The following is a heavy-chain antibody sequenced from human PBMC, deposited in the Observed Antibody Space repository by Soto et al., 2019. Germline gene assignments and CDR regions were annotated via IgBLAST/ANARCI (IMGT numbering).Heavy chain of an antibody. V-gene: IGHV3-30*18. Sequence: GGSLRLSCAASGFTFSSYGMHWVRQAPGKGLEWVAVISYDGSNKYYADSVKGRFTSSRDNSKNTLYLQMNSLRAEDTAVYYCAKPQRTGDDGRPHPYYYYYGMDVWGQGTTVTVSS. CDR3: AKPQRTGDDGRPHPYYYYYGMDV. CDR1: GFTFSSYG. D-gene: IGHD7-27*01. CDR2: ISYDGSNK. J-gene: IGHJ6*02.